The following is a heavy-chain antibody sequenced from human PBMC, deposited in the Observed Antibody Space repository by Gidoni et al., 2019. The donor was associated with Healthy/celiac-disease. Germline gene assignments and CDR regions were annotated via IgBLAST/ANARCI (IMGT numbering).Heavy chain of an antibody. V-gene: IGHV3-64D*08. J-gene: IGHJ3*02. Sequence: EVQLVESGGGLVQPGGSLRLSCSASGFTFSSYAMHWVRQAPGKGLEYVSAISSNGGSTYYADSVKGRFTISRDNSKNTLYLQMSSLRAEDTAVYYCVKDSTSYLGYSAFDIWGQGTMVTVSS. CDR1: GFTFSSYA. D-gene: IGHD6-13*01. CDR3: VKDSTSYLGYSAFDI. CDR2: ISSNGGST.